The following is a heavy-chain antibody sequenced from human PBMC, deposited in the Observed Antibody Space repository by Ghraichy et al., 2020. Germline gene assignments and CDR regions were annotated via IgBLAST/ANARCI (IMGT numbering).Heavy chain of an antibody. CDR1: GGSFSGCY. V-gene: IGHV4-34*01. J-gene: IGHJ4*02. CDR3: ARGRGTYDHIWGSYND. Sequence: SETLSLTCAVYGGSFSGCYWSWICQPPGKGLEWVGEINQSGSTNYTPSLKSRVTLSVDTSNNPFSLKLSSVTAADTAVYYCARGRGTYDHIWGSYNDWGQGTLVTVAS. D-gene: IGHD3-16*01. CDR2: INQSGST.